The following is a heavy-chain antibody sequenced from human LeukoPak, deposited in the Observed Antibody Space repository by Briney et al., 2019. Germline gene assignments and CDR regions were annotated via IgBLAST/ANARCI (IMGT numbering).Heavy chain of an antibody. D-gene: IGHD6-6*01. J-gene: IGHJ4*02. CDR2: IKQDGSEK. Sequence: EGSLRLSCAASGFTFTTYWMSWVRQAPGKGLEWVANIKQDGSEKYYVDSVKGRFTISRDNAKNSLYLQMNSLRAEDTAVYYCASGERYSSSSRALDYWGQGTLVTVSS. V-gene: IGHV3-7*01. CDR3: ASGERYSSSSRALDY. CDR1: GFTFTTYW.